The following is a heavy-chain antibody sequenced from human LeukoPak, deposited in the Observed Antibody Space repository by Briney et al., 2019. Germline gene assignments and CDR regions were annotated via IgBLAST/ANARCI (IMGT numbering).Heavy chain of an antibody. D-gene: IGHD1-26*01. J-gene: IGHJ4*02. Sequence: GGSLRLSCAASGFTFSSYAMSWVRQAPGKGLEWVSAISGSGGSTYYADSVKGRFAISRDNSKNTLYLQMNSLRAEDTAVYYCARVGATTRYYFDYWGQGTLVTVSS. V-gene: IGHV3-23*01. CDR1: GFTFSSYA. CDR3: ARVGATTRYYFDY. CDR2: ISGSGGST.